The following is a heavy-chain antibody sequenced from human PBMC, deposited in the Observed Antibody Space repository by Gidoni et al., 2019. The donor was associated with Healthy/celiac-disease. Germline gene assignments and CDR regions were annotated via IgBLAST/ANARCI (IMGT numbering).Heavy chain of an antibody. D-gene: IGHD2-8*01. CDR3: ARSHCTNGVCYTSGGIDY. V-gene: IGHV3-30-3*01. Sequence: QVQLVESGGGVVHPGRSLRLSCAASGFTFSSYAMHWVRQAPGKWLEWLAVISDDGSNKYYADSVKGRFTISRDNSKNTLYLQMNSLSAEDTAVYYCARSHCTNGVCYTSGGIDYWGQGTLVTVSS. CDR1: GFTFSSYA. CDR2: ISDDGSNK. J-gene: IGHJ4*02.